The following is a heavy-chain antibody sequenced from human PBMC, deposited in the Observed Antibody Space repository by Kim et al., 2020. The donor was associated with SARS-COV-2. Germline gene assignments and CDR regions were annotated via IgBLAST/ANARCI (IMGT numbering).Heavy chain of an antibody. CDR3: ASASKAGVDY. D-gene: IGHD6-19*01. V-gene: IGHV1-18*01. J-gene: IGHJ4*02. Sequence: NTNYAQKLQGRVTMTTDTSTSTAYMELRSLRSDDTAVYYCASASKAGVDYWGQGTLVTVSS. CDR2: NT.